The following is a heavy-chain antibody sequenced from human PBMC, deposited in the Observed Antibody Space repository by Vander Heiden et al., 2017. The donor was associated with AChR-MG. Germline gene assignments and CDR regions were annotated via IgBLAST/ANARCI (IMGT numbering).Heavy chain of an antibody. CDR2: ISSSSSTI. Sequence: EVQLVESGGGLVQPGGSLRLSCAASGFTFSSYSMNWVRQAPGKGLEWVSYISSSSSTIYYADSVKGRFTISRDNAKNSLYLQMNSLRAEETAVYYCARDISGASGYYYTEPFDYWGQGTLVTVS. CDR1: GFTFSSYS. D-gene: IGHD3-22*01. V-gene: IGHV3-48*01. J-gene: IGHJ4*02. CDR3: ARDISGASGYYYTEPFDY.